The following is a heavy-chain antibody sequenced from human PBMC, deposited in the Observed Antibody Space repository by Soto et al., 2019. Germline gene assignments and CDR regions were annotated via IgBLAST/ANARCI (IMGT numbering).Heavy chain of an antibody. CDR1: GYTLTELS. Sequence: ASVKVSCKVSGYTLTELSINWVRLAPGKGXEWMGCFDPEHGKTIYAQHFQGRITMTEDTSSDTAYMELSSLGSEDTAVYYCAVSTPTTVAGSTTYYSFYYAMDVWGQGPTVTVSS. D-gene: IGHD6-19*01. V-gene: IGHV1-24*01. J-gene: IGHJ6*02. CDR2: FDPEHGKT. CDR3: AVSTPTTVAGSTTYYSFYYAMDV.